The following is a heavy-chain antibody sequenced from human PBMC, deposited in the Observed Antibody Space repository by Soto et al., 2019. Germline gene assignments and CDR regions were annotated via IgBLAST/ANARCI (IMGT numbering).Heavy chain of an antibody. Sequence: SETLALTCTVSGGSISSGGYYWSWIRQHPGKGLEWVGYIYYSGSTYYNPSLKSRVTISVDTSKNQFSLRLRSVPAADTAVYYCAREERWWQLVRGFDFGRAFEIWGQGTMVTVSS. CDR3: AREERWWQLVRGFDFGRAFEI. CDR2: IYYSGST. J-gene: IGHJ3*02. D-gene: IGHD6-6*01. V-gene: IGHV4-31*03. CDR1: GGSISSGGYY.